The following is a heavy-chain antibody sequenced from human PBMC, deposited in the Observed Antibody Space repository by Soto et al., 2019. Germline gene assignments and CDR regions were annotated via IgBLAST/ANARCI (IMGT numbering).Heavy chain of an antibody. Sequence: QLQLQESGPGLVKPSETLSLTCTVSGGSISSSSYYWGWIRQPPGKGLEWIGSIYYSGSTYYNPSLKSRVTISVDTSKNQFSLKLSSVTAADTAVYYCASPSRRIAVAGTFDYWGQGTLVTVSS. CDR2: IYYSGST. CDR1: GGSISSSSYY. V-gene: IGHV4-39*01. J-gene: IGHJ4*02. D-gene: IGHD6-19*01. CDR3: ASPSRRIAVAGTFDY.